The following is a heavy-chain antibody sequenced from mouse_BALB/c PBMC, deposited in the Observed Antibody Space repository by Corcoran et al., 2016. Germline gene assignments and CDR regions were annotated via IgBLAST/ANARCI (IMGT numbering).Heavy chain of an antibody. J-gene: IGHJ3*01. CDR2: INPYYGST. Sequence: EIQLQQTGPELVKPGASVKISCKASGYSFTDYIMLWVKQSHGQSLEWIGNINPYYGSTSYNLKFKGKATLTVDKSSSTAYMQLNSLTSEDSAVYYCALLAYWGQGTLVTVSA. D-gene: IGHD2-10*01. V-gene: IGHV1-39*01. CDR1: GYSFTDYI. CDR3: ALLAY.